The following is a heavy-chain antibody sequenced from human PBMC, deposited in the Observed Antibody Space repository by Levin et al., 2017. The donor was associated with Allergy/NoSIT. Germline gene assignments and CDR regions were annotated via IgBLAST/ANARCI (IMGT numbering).Heavy chain of an antibody. V-gene: IGHV4-31*03. Sequence: SETLSLTCTFSGCSISSGGYYWSWIRQHPGKGLEWIGYIYYSGSTYYNPSLKSRVTISVDTSKNQFSLKLSSVTAADTAVYYCASYVDTAMVLDYWGQGTLVTVSS. CDR2: IYYSGST. CDR3: ASYVDTAMVLDY. D-gene: IGHD5-18*01. J-gene: IGHJ4*02. CDR1: GCSISSGGYY.